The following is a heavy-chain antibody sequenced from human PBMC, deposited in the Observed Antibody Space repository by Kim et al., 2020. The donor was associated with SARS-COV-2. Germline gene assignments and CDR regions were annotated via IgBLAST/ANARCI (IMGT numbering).Heavy chain of an antibody. D-gene: IGHD3-16*01. V-gene: IGHV4-38-2*02. CDR1: GYSIRSEYY. CDR3: TRESAAYLWDN. J-gene: IGHJ4*02. CDR2: MHHSGTT. Sequence: SETLSLTCTVSGYSIRSEYYWGWIRQSPGKGLEWIGSMHHSGTTYYNPPLQSRVTISIDTSKNQFSLKVSSATAADTAIYYCTRESAAYLWDNWGQGILVTVSS.